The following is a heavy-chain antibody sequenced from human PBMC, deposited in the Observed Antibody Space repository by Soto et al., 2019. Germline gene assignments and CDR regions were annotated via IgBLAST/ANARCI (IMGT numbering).Heavy chain of an antibody. V-gene: IGHV3-30*18. Sequence: QVQLVESGGGVVQPGRSLRLSCAASGFTFNNYGMHWVRQAPGKGLAWVAVVSYDGNSKYYADSVKGRFTISRDNSKNTLYLHMNSLRAEDTAVYYCGKERDSSAWYVTSDYWGQGTLVTVSS. CDR3: GKERDSSAWYVTSDY. CDR2: VSYDGNSK. CDR1: GFTFNNYG. D-gene: IGHD6-19*01. J-gene: IGHJ4*02.